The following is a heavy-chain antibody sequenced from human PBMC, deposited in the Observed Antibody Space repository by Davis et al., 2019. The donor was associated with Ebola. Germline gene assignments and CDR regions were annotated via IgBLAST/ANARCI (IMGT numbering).Heavy chain of an antibody. J-gene: IGHJ4*02. CDR2: ISSSSSTI. V-gene: IGHV3-48*02. CDR3: ARGSGGSLVQGVILKYPLGY. CDR1: GFTFSSYS. D-gene: IGHD3-10*01. Sequence: GGSLRLSCAASGFTFSSYSMNWVRQAPGKGLEWVSYISSSSSTIYYADSVKGRFTISRDNAKNSLYLQMNSLRDEDTAVYYCARGSGGSLVQGVILKYPLGYWGQGTLVTVSS.